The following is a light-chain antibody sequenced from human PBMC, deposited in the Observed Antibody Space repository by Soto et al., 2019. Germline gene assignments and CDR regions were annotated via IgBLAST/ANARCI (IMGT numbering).Light chain of an antibody. CDR1: QSVSSSY. CDR2: GAS. CDR3: QQYGSSPPTT. Sequence: EIVLTQSPGTLSLSPGKRATLCCRASQSVSSSYLAWYQQKPGQAPRLLIYGASSRATGIPDRFSGSGSGTDFTLTISRLEPEDFAVYYCQQYGSSPPTTFGQGTRLEIK. J-gene: IGKJ5*01. V-gene: IGKV3-20*01.